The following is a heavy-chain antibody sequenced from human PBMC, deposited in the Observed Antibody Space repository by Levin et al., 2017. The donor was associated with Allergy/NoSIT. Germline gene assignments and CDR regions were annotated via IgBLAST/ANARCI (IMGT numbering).Heavy chain of an antibody. CDR3: AKDSRGWYPGYYGMDV. Sequence: GGSLRLSCAASGFTFSTYAMSWVRQAPGKGLEWVSGISGSGGSTYYADSVKGRFTISRDNSKNTLYLQMNSLRAEDTAVYYCAKDSRGWYPGYYGMDVWGQGTTVTVSS. V-gene: IGHV3-23*01. CDR2: ISGSGGST. D-gene: IGHD6-19*01. CDR1: GFTFSTYA. J-gene: IGHJ6*02.